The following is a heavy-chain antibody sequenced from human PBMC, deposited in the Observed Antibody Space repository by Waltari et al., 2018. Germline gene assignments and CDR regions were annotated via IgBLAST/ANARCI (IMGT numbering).Heavy chain of an antibody. CDR3: AREVVPAATIVVNWFDP. CDR1: GYSFTSYA. J-gene: IGHJ5*02. CDR2: INTNSGNP. V-gene: IGHV7-4-1*02. Sequence: QVELVQSGPELKKPGASVKVSCRASGYSFTSYAIHCVRQAPGRGFELMGWINTNSGNPTYVQGFTGRFVFSLDTSVSTAFLQINSLEAEDTAVYYCAREVVPAATIVVNWFDPWGQGTLVTVSS. D-gene: IGHD2-2*01.